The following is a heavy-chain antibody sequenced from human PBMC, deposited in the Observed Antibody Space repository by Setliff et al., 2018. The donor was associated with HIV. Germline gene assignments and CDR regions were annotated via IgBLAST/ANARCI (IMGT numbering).Heavy chain of an antibody. CDR2: ISADSGDT. CDR3: TREAEISRVVFFAY. Sequence: KVSCKASGYTFRNYGISWVRQAPGQGLEWMGWISADSGDTHSTQKFQDRIIMTRDTSTTTAYMELRSLRSDDTAVYYCTREAEISRVVFFAYWGQGTPVTVSS. CDR1: GYTFRNYG. J-gene: IGHJ4*02. D-gene: IGHD3-3*01. V-gene: IGHV1-18*01.